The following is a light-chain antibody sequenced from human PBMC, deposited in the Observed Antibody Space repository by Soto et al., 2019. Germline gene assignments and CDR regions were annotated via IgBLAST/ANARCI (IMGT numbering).Light chain of an antibody. Sequence: EIVIAHSPGTLSFSPVERATLSCRASQSVSSNLAWYQQKPGQAPRPLIYGASSRATGIPDRFSGSGSGTDFTLTISTLEPEDFAVYYCQQYGSSPRTFGQGTKVDIK. J-gene: IGKJ1*01. CDR2: GAS. CDR1: QSVSSN. V-gene: IGKV3-20*01. CDR3: QQYGSSPRT.